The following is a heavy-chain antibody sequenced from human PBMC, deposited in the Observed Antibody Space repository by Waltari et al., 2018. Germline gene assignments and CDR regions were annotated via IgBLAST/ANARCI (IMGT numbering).Heavy chain of an antibody. D-gene: IGHD5-12*01. Sequence: QVQLVQAGAEVKKSGSSVKVSCMASGGPFSSYSIGWVRQAPGQGREWMGGIIPIFGTANYAQKFQGRVTISADESANTVYMQLSSLRFEDTAVYYCARNLRGRDGYNSYAFDLWGHGTLVSVSS. CDR1: GGPFSSYS. CDR3: ARNLRGRDGYNSYAFDL. V-gene: IGHV1-69*19. J-gene: IGHJ3*01. CDR2: IIPIFGTA.